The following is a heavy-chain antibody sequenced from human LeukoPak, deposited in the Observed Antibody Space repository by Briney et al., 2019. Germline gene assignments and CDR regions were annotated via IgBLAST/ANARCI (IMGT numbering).Heavy chain of an antibody. CDR2: ISAYNGNT. V-gene: IGHV1-18*01. CDR3: ARERGVVVVPAARYWFDP. J-gene: IGHJ5*02. Sequence: ASVKVSCKASGYTFTSYGISWVRQAPGQGLEWMGWISAYNGNTNYAQKLQGRVTMTTDTSTSTAYMELRSLRSDDTAAYYCARERGVVVVPAARYWFDPWGQGTLVTVSS. D-gene: IGHD2-2*01. CDR1: GYTFTSYG.